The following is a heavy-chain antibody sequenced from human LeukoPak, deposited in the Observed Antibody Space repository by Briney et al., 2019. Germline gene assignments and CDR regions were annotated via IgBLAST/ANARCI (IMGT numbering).Heavy chain of an antibody. J-gene: IGHJ4*02. V-gene: IGHV3-23*01. CDR1: GFTFSSFA. D-gene: IGHD3-10*01. CDR2: LSGTGGST. CDR3: AVHGSGSSMGAFDY. Sequence: QPGGSLRLSCAASGFTFSSFAMSWVRQTPGKGLEWVSGLSGTGGSTYYADSVKGRFTISRDNSMNTLYLQVNSLRAEDTAVYYCAVHGSGSSMGAFDYWGQGTLVTVSS.